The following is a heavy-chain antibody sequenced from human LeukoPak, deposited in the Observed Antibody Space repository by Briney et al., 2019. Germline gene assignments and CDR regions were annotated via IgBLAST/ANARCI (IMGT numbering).Heavy chain of an antibody. D-gene: IGHD3-10*01. CDR3: AKDQPYYYGSGSYFNYFDY. Sequence: GGSLRLSCAASGFTFSNYDMNWVRQAPGKGLEWVAFIRYDGSNKYYADSVKGRFTISRDNSKNPLYLQMNSLRAEGTAVYYCAKDQPYYYGSGSYFNYFDYWGQGTLVTVSS. J-gene: IGHJ4*02. CDR2: IRYDGSNK. V-gene: IGHV3-30*02. CDR1: GFTFSNYD.